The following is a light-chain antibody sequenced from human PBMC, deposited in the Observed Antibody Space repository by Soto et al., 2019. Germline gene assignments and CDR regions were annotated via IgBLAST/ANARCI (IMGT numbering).Light chain of an antibody. V-gene: IGLV2-14*03. J-gene: IGLJ1*01. CDR1: NSDVGSSNS. Sequence: QAALTQPDSVCGSPGQSMTISCTGTNSDVGSSNSVSWYQHHPGKAPKLIIYDVNSRPSGVSNRFSGSKSGNTASLTISGLQVEDEADYYSSSYTNNSPNCVFGTGTKVTVL. CDR2: DVN. CDR3: SSYTNNSPNCV.